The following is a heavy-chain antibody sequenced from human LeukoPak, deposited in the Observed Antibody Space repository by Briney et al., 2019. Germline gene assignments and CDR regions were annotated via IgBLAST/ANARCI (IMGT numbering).Heavy chain of an antibody. Sequence: GSLRLSCAASGFTFSSYSMNWVRQAPGKGLEWVSSISSSGSYIYYADSVKGRFTISRDNAKNSLYLQMNSLRAEDTAVYYCARDFTIFGYFDYWGQGTLVTVSS. J-gene: IGHJ4*02. CDR2: ISSSGSYI. D-gene: IGHD3-3*01. V-gene: IGHV3-21*01. CDR1: GFTFSSYS. CDR3: ARDFTIFGYFDY.